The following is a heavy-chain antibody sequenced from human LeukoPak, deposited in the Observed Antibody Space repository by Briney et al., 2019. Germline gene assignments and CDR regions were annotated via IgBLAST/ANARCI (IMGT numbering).Heavy chain of an antibody. CDR1: GGSISSGSYY. CDR3: AREGIFHLAVAGTS. D-gene: IGHD6-19*01. V-gene: IGHV4-61*02. J-gene: IGHJ4*02. Sequence: PSETLSLTCTVSGGSISSGSYYWSWIRQPAGKGLEWIGRIYTSGSTNYNPSLKSRVTISVDTSKNQFSLKLSSVTAADTAVYYCAREGIFHLAVAGTSWGQGTLVTVSS. CDR2: IYTSGST.